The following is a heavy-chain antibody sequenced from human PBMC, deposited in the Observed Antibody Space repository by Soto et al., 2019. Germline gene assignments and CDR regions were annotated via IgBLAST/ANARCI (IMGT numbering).Heavy chain of an antibody. CDR2: ISANNGTT. D-gene: IGHD4-17*01. Sequence: GSVKVSCKASGGTFSSYAISWVRQAPGQGLEWMGGISANNGTTNYAQKLQGRVTITTDTSTSTAYMELRSLRSDDTAVYYCARDLSYGGWFDPWGQGTLVTVSS. CDR1: GGTFSSYA. J-gene: IGHJ5*02. V-gene: IGHV1-18*01. CDR3: ARDLSYGGWFDP.